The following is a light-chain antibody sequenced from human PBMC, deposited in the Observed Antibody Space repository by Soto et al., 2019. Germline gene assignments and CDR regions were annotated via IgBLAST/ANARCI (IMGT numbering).Light chain of an antibody. Sequence: DVQVTQSPSSLSSSVGDRVSITCRSSQSISSYLNWYQQKPGKAPKLLIFTASTLQSGVPSRFSGSGSGTDFTLTISSLQPEDFATYYCRQSYTTPLGFGGGTKVDIK. V-gene: IGKV1-39*01. J-gene: IGKJ4*01. CDR2: TAS. CDR1: QSISSY. CDR3: RQSYTTPLG.